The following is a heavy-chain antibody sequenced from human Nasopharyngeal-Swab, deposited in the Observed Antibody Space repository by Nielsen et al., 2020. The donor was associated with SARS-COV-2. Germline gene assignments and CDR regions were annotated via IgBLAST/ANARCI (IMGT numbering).Heavy chain of an antibody. CDR3: ARNTPAMFAY. CDR1: GFTFNIYT. Sequence: ETLSLTCAASGFTFNIYTMNWVRQAPGKGLEWVSAISSTGDYIYYAASVKGRFTISRDNAKNSLYLQMDNLRAEDTAVYYCARNTPAMFAYWGRGTLVTVSS. V-gene: IGHV3-21*01. D-gene: IGHD2-2*02. J-gene: IGHJ4*02. CDR2: ISSTGDYI.